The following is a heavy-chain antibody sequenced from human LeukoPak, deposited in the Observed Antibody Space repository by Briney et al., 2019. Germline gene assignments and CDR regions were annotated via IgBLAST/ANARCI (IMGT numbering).Heavy chain of an antibody. CDR3: ARRIDGDYEEYYFDY. CDR2: IYPGDSDT. V-gene: IGHV5-51*01. CDR1: GYSFTSYW. Sequence: GESLKISCKGSGYSFTSYWIGWVRQMPGKGLEWMGIIYPGDSDTRYSPSFQGQVTISADKSISTAYLQWSSLKASDTAMYYCARRIDGDYEEYYFDYWGQGTLVTVSS. D-gene: IGHD4-17*01. J-gene: IGHJ4*02.